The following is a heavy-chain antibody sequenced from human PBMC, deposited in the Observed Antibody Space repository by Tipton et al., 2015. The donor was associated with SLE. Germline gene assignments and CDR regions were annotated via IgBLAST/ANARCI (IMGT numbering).Heavy chain of an antibody. V-gene: IGHV4-59*12. J-gene: IGHJ5*02. CDR2: AYYSGST. CDR3: ARLWGPSDSYKWFDP. Sequence: TLSLTCTVSGDSISNNFCTWIRQSPGTGLEWIGYAYYSGSTNYNPSLKSRVTISVDTSKNHFSLNLNSVTAADTAVYFCARLWGPSDSYKWFDPWGQGTLVTVSS. D-gene: IGHD2-21*02. CDR1: GDSISNNF.